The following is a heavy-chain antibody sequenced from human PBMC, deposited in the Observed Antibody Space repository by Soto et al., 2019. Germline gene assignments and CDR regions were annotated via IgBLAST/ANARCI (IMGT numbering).Heavy chain of an antibody. V-gene: IGHV1-69*12. D-gene: IGHD3-22*01. J-gene: IGHJ3*02. Sequence: QVQLVQSGAEVKKPGSSVKVSCKASGGTFSSYAISWVRQAPGQGLEWMGGIIPIFGTANYAQKFQGRVTNTADESTSTAYMELSSLRSEDTAVYYCARELYDSSGYYFPNDAFDIWGQGTMVTVSS. CDR1: GGTFSSYA. CDR3: ARELYDSSGYYFPNDAFDI. CDR2: IIPIFGTA.